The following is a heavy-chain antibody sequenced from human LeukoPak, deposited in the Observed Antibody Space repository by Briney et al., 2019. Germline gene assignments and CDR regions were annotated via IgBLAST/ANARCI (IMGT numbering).Heavy chain of an antibody. CDR3: ARESSTSQINLFDY. V-gene: IGHV4-59*11. CDR1: GDSITSHY. J-gene: IGHJ4*02. Sequence: SETLSLTCTVSGDSITSHYWSWIRQPPGKGLKWIGYLHYRGNMKHNSSFSGRITMSLDTSKNQFSLRLRSVTAADTAIYYCARESSTSQINLFDYWGQGTLVTVSS. D-gene: IGHD6-6*01. CDR2: LHYRGNM.